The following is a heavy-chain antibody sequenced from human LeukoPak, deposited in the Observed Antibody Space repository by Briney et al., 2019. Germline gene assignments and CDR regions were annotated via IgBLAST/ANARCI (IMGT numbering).Heavy chain of an antibody. CDR2: IKQEGSAR. V-gene: IGHV3-7*01. CDR1: GFTFSSYE. Sequence: PGGSLRLSCAASGFTFSSYEMNWVRQAPGKGLEWVANIKQEGSARYYVDSVTGRFTISRDNAMNSLYLQMNSLRVEDTAVYYCARDPGIAAAGTVGYFDSWGQGILVTVSS. D-gene: IGHD6-13*01. J-gene: IGHJ4*02. CDR3: ARDPGIAAAGTVGYFDS.